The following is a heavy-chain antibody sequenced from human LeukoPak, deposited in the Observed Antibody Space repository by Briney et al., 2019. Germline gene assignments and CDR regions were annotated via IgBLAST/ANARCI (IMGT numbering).Heavy chain of an antibody. Sequence: PSETLSPTCAVYGGSFSGYYWSWIRQPPGKGLEWIGEINHSGSTNYNPSLKSRVTISVDTSKNQFSLKLSSVTAADTAVYYCARGRYLLWFGVNWFDPWGQGTLVTVSS. D-gene: IGHD3-10*01. V-gene: IGHV4-34*01. J-gene: IGHJ5*02. CDR1: GGSFSGYY. CDR2: INHSGST. CDR3: ARGRYLLWFGVNWFDP.